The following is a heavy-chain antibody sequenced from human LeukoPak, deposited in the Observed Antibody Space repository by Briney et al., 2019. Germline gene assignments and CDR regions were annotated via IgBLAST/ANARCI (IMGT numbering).Heavy chain of an antibody. Sequence: GGSLRLSCAASGFTFSSYAMSWVRQAPGKGLEWLSAISGDAGSTYNADSAKGRFTISRDNSKNTLYLQMNSLRADDTAVYYCAKSMPGGSQGVDHWGQGTLVTVSS. CDR3: AKSMPGGSQGVDH. CDR2: ISGDAGST. CDR1: GFTFSSYA. D-gene: IGHD2-8*02. V-gene: IGHV3-23*01. J-gene: IGHJ5*02.